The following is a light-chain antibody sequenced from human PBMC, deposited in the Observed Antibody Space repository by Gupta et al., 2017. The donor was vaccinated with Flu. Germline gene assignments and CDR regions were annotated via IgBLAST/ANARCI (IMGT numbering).Light chain of an antibody. J-gene: IGKJ1*01. CDR2: GAS. V-gene: IGKV3-15*01. CDR3: QQYNNWPRT. CDR1: QSVSSN. Sequence: EIVMTQSPATLSVSPGERATLPCRASQSVSSNLAWYQQKPGQAPRLLIYGASTRATGIPARFSGSGSGTEFTLTISSLQSEGFAVYYCQQYNNWPRTFGQGTKVGIK.